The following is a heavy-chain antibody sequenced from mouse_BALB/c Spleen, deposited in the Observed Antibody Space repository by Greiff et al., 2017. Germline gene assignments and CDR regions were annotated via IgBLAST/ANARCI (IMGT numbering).Heavy chain of an antibody. CDR3: ARDGGDESDWYFDV. J-gene: IGHJ1*01. CDR2: IRNKANGYTT. V-gene: IGHV7-3*02. Sequence: EVKLVESGGGLVQPGGSLRLSCATSGFTFTDYYMSWVRQPPGKALEWLGFIRNKANGYTTEYSASVKGRFTISRDNSQSILYLQMNTLRAEDSATYYGARDGGDESDWYFDVWGEGTTVTVSS. CDR1: GFTFTDYY.